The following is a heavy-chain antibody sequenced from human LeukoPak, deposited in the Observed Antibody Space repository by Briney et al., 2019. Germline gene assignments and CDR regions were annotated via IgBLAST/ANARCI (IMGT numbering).Heavy chain of an antibody. CDR1: RGTFSSYA. Sequence: ASVKVSCKASRGTFSSYAISWLRQAPGQGLEWMGRIIPILGIANYAQKFQGRVTITADKSTSTAYMELSSLRSEDTAVYYCARDGAHYYSYGPSDYWGQGTLVTVSS. D-gene: IGHD5-18*01. V-gene: IGHV1-69*04. CDR3: ARDGAHYYSYGPSDY. J-gene: IGHJ4*02. CDR2: IIPILGIA.